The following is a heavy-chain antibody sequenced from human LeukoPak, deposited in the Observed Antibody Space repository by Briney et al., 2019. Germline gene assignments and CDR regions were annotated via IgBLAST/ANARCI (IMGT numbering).Heavy chain of an antibody. D-gene: IGHD1-26*01. Sequence: ASVKVSCKASGYTFTSYGISWVRQAPGQGLEWMGRIIPILGIANYAQKFQGRVTITADKSTSTAYMELSSLRSEDTAVYYCASLVREISYWGQGTLVTVSS. J-gene: IGHJ4*02. CDR3: ASLVREISY. CDR2: IIPILGIA. V-gene: IGHV1-69*04. CDR1: GYTFTSYG.